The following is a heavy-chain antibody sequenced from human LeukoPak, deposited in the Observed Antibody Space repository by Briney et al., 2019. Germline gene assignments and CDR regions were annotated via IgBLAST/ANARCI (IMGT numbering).Heavy chain of an antibody. CDR2: IIPIFGTA. D-gene: IGHD3-3*01. V-gene: IGHV1-69*05. J-gene: IGHJ5*02. CDR1: GGTFSSYA. CDR3: AREMHYDFWSGYPNWFDP. Sequence: SVKVSCKASGGTFSSYAISWVRQAPGQGLEWKGGIIPIFGTANYAQKFQGRVTITTDESTSTAYMELSSLGSEDTAVYYCAREMHYDFWSGYPNWFDPWGQGTLVTVSS.